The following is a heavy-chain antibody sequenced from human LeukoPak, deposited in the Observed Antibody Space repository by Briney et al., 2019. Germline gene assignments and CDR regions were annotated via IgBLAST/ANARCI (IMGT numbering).Heavy chain of an antibody. V-gene: IGHV1-18*04. CDR1: GYTFTAYY. J-gene: IGHJ4*02. CDR3: ARVGLAVAGNPFDY. Sequence: ASVKVSCKASGYTFTAYYIHWVRQAPGQGLEWMGWISAYNGNTNYAQKLQGRVTMTTDTSTSTAYMELRSLRSDDTAVYYCARVGLAVAGNPFDYWGQGTLVTVSS. D-gene: IGHD6-19*01. CDR2: ISAYNGNT.